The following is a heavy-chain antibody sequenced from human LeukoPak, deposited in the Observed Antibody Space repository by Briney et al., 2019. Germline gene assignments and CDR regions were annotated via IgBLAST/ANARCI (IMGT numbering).Heavy chain of an antibody. Sequence: ASVKVSCKASGYTFTSYDINWVRQATGQGLEWMGWMNPNSGNTGYAQKFQGGVTMTRNTSISTAYMELSSLRSEDTAVYYCARARMYCSGGSCYPHFDYWGQGTLVTVSS. CDR2: MNPNSGNT. V-gene: IGHV1-8*01. CDR3: ARARMYCSGGSCYPHFDY. J-gene: IGHJ4*02. D-gene: IGHD2-15*01. CDR1: GYTFTSYD.